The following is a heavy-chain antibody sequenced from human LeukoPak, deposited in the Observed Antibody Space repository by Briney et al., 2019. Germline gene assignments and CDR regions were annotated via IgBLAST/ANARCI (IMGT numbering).Heavy chain of an antibody. V-gene: IGHV4-38-2*01. CDR1: GYSISSGYY. J-gene: IGHJ3*02. Sequence: SETLSLTCAVSGYSISSGYYWGWIRQPPGKGLEWIGSIYHSGSTYYNPSLKSRVTISVDTSKNQFSLKLSSVTAADTAVYYCARDTKDVAFDIWGQGTMVTVSS. CDR3: ARDTKDVAFDI. D-gene: IGHD5-18*01. CDR2: IYHSGST.